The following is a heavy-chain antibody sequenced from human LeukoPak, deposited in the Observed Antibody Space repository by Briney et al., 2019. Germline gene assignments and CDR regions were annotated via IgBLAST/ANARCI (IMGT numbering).Heavy chain of an antibody. J-gene: IGHJ4*02. Sequence: PSETLSLTCTVSGGSISSYYWSWIRQPPGKGLEWIGYIYYSGSTNYNPSLKSRVTISVDTSKNQFSLKLSSVTAADTAVYYCARLDCSGGSCSLDYWGQGTLVTVSS. CDR2: IYYSGST. D-gene: IGHD2-15*01. V-gene: IGHV4-59*08. CDR1: GGSISSYY. CDR3: ARLDCSGGSCSLDY.